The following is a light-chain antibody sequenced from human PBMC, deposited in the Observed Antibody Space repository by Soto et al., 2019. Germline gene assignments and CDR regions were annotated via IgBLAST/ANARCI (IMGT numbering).Light chain of an antibody. J-gene: IGKJ2*01. V-gene: IGKV3-20*01. CDR2: ATS. CDR3: QQYDNSPGYT. Sequence: EVVLTRSPGTLSLYPGERATLSCRASQSVSSRDLAWYQQKPGQAPRLLIYATSSRAAGIPDRFSGSGSGTDFTLTISRLEPEDFAVYYCQQYDNSPGYTFGQGTKVDIK. CDR1: QSVSSRD.